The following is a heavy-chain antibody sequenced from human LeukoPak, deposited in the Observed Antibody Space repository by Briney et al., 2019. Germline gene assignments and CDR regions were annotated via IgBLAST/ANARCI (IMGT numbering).Heavy chain of an antibody. CDR3: MCGGDCSY. CDR2: IYHSGST. CDR1: GGSISSSNW. Sequence: SGTLSLTCAVSGGSISSSNWWSWVRQPPGKGLEWIGEIYHSGSTNYTPSLKSRVTISVDKPKNQFSLKLTSVTAADTAVYYCMCGGDCSYWGQGTLVTVSS. V-gene: IGHV4-4*02. D-gene: IGHD2-21*02. J-gene: IGHJ4*02.